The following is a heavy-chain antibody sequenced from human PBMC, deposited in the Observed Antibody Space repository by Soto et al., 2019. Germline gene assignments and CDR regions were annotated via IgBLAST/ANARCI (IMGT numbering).Heavy chain of an antibody. CDR2: IYYSGST. Sequence: SETLSLTCTVSGGSISSSSYYWGWVRQPPGQGLEWIGNIYYSGSTYYNPSLKSRVTISVDTSKNQFSVKLTSVTAADTAVYCCARVAAVRSDSAGYHGMDVWGQGTTVT. J-gene: IGHJ6*02. CDR3: ARVAAVRSDSAGYHGMDV. CDR1: GGSISSSSYY. D-gene: IGHD3-22*01. V-gene: IGHV4-39*02.